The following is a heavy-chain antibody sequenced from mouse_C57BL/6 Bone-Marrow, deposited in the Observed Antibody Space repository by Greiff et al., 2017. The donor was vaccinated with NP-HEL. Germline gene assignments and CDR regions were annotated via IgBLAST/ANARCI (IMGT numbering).Heavy chain of an antibody. J-gene: IGHJ3*01. V-gene: IGHV1-75*01. Sequence: QVQLKESGPELVKPGASVKISCKASGYTFTDYYINWVKQRPGQGLEWIGWIFPGSGSTYYNEKFKGKATLTVDKSSSTAYMLLSSLTSEDSAVYFCARSGDGYLAWFAYWGQGTLVTVSA. CDR2: IFPGSGST. D-gene: IGHD2-3*01. CDR3: ARSGDGYLAWFAY. CDR1: GYTFTDYY.